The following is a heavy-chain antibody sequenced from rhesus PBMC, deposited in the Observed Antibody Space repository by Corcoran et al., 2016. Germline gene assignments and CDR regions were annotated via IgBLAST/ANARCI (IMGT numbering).Heavy chain of an antibody. CDR2: IYSNTAST. D-gene: IGHD4-29*01. CDR3: ARGSYGSSYFDQ. J-gene: IGHJ4*01. CDR1: GGAISSSNW. V-gene: IGHV4S18*01. Sequence: QVQLQESGPGLVKPSETLSLTCAVSGGAISSSNWWSWIRQPPGKGLEWIGGIYSNTASTNYNPSLKNRVTISKDTSKNQFSLKLSSVTAADTAVYYCARGSYGSSYFDQWGQGVLVTVSS.